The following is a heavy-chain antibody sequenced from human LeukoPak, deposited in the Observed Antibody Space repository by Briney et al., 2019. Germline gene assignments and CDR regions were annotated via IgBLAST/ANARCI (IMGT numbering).Heavy chain of an antibody. V-gene: IGHV4-59*01. Sequence: TSETLSLTCTVSGGSISSYYWSWIRQPPGKGLEWIGYIYYSGSTNYNPSLKSRVTISVDTSKNQFSLKLSSVTAADTAAYYCAAYDYVWGSYRSVDYWGQGTLVTVSS. CDR2: IYYSGST. J-gene: IGHJ4*02. D-gene: IGHD3-16*02. CDR1: GGSISSYY. CDR3: AAYDYVWGSYRSVDY.